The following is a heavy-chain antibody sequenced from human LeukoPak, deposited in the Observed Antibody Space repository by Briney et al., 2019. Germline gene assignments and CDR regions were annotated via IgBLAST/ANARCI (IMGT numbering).Heavy chain of an antibody. CDR3: AKIRRDSSGGYGTYFDY. V-gene: IGHV3-23*01. J-gene: IGHJ4*02. CDR1: GITFSGYA. CDR2: ISDSGGST. D-gene: IGHD6-19*01. Sequence: PGGSLRLSCAASGITFSGYAMSWVRQTPGKGLEWVSSISDSGGSTYYADSVKGRFTISRDNSKNTLYLQMNNLRAEDTALYYCAKIRRDSSGGYGTYFDYWGQGTLVTVSS.